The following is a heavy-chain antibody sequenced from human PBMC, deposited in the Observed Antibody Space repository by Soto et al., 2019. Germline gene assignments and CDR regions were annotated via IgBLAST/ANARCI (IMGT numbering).Heavy chain of an antibody. V-gene: IGHV1-18*01. CDR2: VSAYNRNT. J-gene: IGHJ4*02. Sequence: QVQLVQSGPEVKKPGASVKVSCKGSGYTCSNYGVTWVRQAPGQGLERLGWVSAYNRNTDYAQKFEDRATMTIDTSTDTAYLERRGLTPDDTAVYYCARERRCEPLLYWGQGTL. CDR1: GYTCSNYG. CDR3: ARERRCEPLLY. D-gene: IGHD2-8*01.